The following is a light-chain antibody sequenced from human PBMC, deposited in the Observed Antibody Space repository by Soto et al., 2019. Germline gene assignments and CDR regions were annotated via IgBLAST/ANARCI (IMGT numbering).Light chain of an antibody. CDR1: QSVSSSY. CDR2: GAS. J-gene: IGKJ1*01. Sequence: EIVLTQSPGTPSLSPGERATLSCRASQSVSSSYLAWYQQKPGQAPRLLIYGASSRATGTPDRFSGSGSGTDFTLTISRLEPEDFVVYYCQQYGTSPTFGQGTQVDIK. V-gene: IGKV3-20*01. CDR3: QQYGTSPT.